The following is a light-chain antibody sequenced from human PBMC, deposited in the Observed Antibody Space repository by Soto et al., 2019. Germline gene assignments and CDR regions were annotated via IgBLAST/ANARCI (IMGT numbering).Light chain of an antibody. CDR2: LNSDGSP. CDR3: QTWGTGIHVV. J-gene: IGLJ2*01. CDR1: SGHSSYA. Sequence: QLVLTQSPSASASRGASVKLTCTLSSGHSSYAIAWHQQQPEKGPRYLMKLNSDGSPSKGDGIPDRFSGSSSGAERYLTISSLQPEDEADYYCQTWGTGIHVVFGGGTKLPVL. V-gene: IGLV4-69*01.